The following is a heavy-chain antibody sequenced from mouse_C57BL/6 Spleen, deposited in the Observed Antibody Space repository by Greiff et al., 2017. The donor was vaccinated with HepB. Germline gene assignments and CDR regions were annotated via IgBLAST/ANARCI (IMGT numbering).Heavy chain of an antibody. Sequence: EVQLVESGGGLVQPGGSLKLSCAASGFTFSDYYMYWVRQTPEKRLEWVAYISNGGGSTYYPDTVKGRFTISRDNAKNTLYLQMSRLKSEDTAMYYCARSSNYPYFDYWGQGTTLTVSS. D-gene: IGHD2-5*01. CDR3: ARSSNYPYFDY. CDR2: ISNGGGST. V-gene: IGHV5-12*01. CDR1: GFTFSDYY. J-gene: IGHJ2*01.